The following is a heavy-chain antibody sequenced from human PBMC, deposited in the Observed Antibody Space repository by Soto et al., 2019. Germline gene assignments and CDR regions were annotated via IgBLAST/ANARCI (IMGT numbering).Heavy chain of an antibody. CDR3: SRVRYYDSGSSINWFDP. CDR2: IKNDGSST. D-gene: IGHD3-10*01. V-gene: IGHV3-74*01. CDR1: GFSFSDYW. Sequence: GGSLRLSCTASGFSFSDYWMHWVRQAPGKGPVWVSRIKNDGSSTKYADFVKGRFTISRDNAKNTLYLQLNSLGAEDTAVYYCSRVRYYDSGSSINWFDPWGQGTLVTVSS. J-gene: IGHJ5*02.